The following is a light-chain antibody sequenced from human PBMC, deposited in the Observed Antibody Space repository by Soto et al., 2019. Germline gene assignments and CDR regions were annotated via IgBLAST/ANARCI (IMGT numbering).Light chain of an antibody. CDR3: SSYTSTRFPVV. CDR2: DVT. Sequence: QSALTQPASVSGSPGQSITISCTGTSSDVGGYNYVSWYQQHPGRAPKLLIYDVTIRPSGVSNRFSGSKSGNTASLTISGLQVEDEADYYCSSYTSTRFPVVFSGGTKLTVL. J-gene: IGLJ3*02. V-gene: IGLV2-14*03. CDR1: SSDVGGYNY.